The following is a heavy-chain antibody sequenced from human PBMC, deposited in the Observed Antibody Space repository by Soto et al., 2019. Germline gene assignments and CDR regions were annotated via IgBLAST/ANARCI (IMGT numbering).Heavy chain of an antibody. J-gene: IGHJ6*02. D-gene: IGHD3-9*01. CDR3: ARGGLRYFDWSSAFYYYYGMDV. Sequence: KTSETLSLTCAVYGGSFSGYYWSWIRQPPGKGLEWIGEINHSGSTNYNPSLKSRVTISVDTSKNQFSLKLSSVTAADTAVYYCARGGLRYFDWSSAFYYYYGMDVWGQGTTVTVSS. CDR1: GGSFSGYY. CDR2: INHSGST. V-gene: IGHV4-34*01.